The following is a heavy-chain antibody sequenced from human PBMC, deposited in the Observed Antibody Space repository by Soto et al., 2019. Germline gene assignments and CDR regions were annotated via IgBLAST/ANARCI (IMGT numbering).Heavy chain of an antibody. CDR2: ISSTTNYI. CDR3: ARESEDLTSNFDY. J-gene: IGHJ4*02. CDR1: GFTFTRYS. V-gene: IGHV3-21*06. Sequence: GGSLRLSCAASGFTFTRYSMNWVRQAPGRGLEWVSSISSTTNYIYYGDSMKGRFTISRDNAKNSLYLEMNSLRAEDTAVYYCARESEDLTSNFDYWGQGTLVTVS.